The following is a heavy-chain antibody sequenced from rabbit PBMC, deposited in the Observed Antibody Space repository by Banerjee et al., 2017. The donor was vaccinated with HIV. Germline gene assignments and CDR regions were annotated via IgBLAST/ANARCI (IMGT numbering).Heavy chain of an antibody. CDR3: ARWGYGMDL. CDR2: IYVGYTDNT. D-gene: IGHD3-1*01. CDR1: GIDFSTW. Sequence: QEQLVESGGGLVTLGGSLKVTCKASGIDFSTWMCWVRQAPGKGLEWIACIYVGYTDNTYYANWATGRFTISKTSSTTVTLQMTSLTAADTATYFCARWGYGMDLWGPGTLVTVS. J-gene: IGHJ6*01. V-gene: IGHV1S45*01.